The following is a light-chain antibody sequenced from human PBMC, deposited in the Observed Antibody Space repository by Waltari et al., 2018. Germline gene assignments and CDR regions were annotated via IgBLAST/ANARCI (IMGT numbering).Light chain of an antibody. CDR2: AAS. CDR3: QQFDTFPLT. J-gene: IGKJ5*01. Sequence: DIQMTQSPSSLSASVGDRVTITCRPSPSISSYLNWYQQKPGKAPKLLIYAASSLQSGGPSRFSGSGSGTDFTLTISSLQAEDFATYFCQQFDTFPLTFGQGTRLEIK. V-gene: IGKV1-39*01. CDR1: PSISSY.